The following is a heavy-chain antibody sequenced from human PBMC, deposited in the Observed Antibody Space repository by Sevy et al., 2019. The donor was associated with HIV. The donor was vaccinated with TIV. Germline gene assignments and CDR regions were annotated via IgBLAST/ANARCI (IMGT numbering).Heavy chain of an antibody. Sequence: GGSLRLSCAASGFSFSSYGMHWVRQAPGKGLEWMSYIQYDGSNKDYEDSVKGRFTISRDNSKNTLYLKMNSLRVEDRAVFYCVKEGGGEGGDHWGQGTLVTVSS. D-gene: IGHD2-21*01. CDR2: IQYDGSNK. CDR3: VKEGGGEGGDH. V-gene: IGHV3-30*02. J-gene: IGHJ4*02. CDR1: GFSFSSYG.